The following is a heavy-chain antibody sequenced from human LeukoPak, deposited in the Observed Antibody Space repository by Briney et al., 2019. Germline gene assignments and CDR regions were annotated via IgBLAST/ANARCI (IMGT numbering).Heavy chain of an antibody. D-gene: IGHD3-10*01. CDR2: IYHSGST. CDR1: GYSISSGYS. V-gene: IGHV4-38-2*01. CDR3: ARTNYYGSGNDARFDY. Sequence: PSETLSLTCAVSGYSISSGYSWGWIRQPPGKGLEWIGYIYHSGSTYYNASLKSRVTISVDTSKNQFSLKLSSVTAADTAVYYCARTNYYGSGNDARFDYWGQGTLVTVSS. J-gene: IGHJ4*02.